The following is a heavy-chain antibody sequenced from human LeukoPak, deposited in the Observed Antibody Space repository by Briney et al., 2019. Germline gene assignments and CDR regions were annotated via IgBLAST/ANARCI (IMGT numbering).Heavy chain of an antibody. CDR3: AKGATGSYYYYGMDG. CDR1: GFTFDDYA. V-gene: IGHV3-9*01. J-gene: IGHJ6*02. CDR2: ISWNSGSI. D-gene: IGHD5-24*01. Sequence: PGGALRLSCAASGFTFDDYAMPWVRQAPGKGLERVSGISWNSGSIGYADSVKGRFTNSRDNAKNALYLQMNSLRAEDTALYYCAKGATGSYYYYGMDGWGQGTTVTVSS.